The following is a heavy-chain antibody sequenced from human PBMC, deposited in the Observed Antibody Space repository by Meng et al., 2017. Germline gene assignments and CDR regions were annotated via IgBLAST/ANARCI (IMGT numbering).Heavy chain of an antibody. V-gene: IGHV1-69*01. Sequence: GPLVQFGGGVKKPGSSVKVSCKASGGTFSSYAISWVRQAPGQGLEWMGGIIPIFGTANYAQKFQGRVTITADESTSTAYMELSSLRSEDTAVYYCAREYRSGGQCMGYWGQGTPVTVSS. CDR2: IIPIFGTA. CDR3: AREYRSGGQCMGY. J-gene: IGHJ4*02. CDR1: GGTFSSYA. D-gene: IGHD6-19*01.